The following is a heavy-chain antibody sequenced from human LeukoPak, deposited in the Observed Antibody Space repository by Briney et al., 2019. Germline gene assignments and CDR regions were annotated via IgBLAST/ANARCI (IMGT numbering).Heavy chain of an antibody. CDR3: ARGYYGDYGYFDL. J-gene: IGHJ2*01. D-gene: IGHD4-17*01. V-gene: IGHV4-34*01. CDR2: INHGGST. Sequence: PSETLSLTCAVSGGSFSGYYWSWIRQPPGKGLEWIGEINHGGSTNYNPSLKSRVTISVDTSKNQFSLKLCSVTAADTAVFYCARGYYGDYGYFDLWGRGTLVTVSS. CDR1: GGSFSGYY.